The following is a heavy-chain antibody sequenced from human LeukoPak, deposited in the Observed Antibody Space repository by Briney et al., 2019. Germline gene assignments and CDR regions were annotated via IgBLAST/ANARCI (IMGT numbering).Heavy chain of an antibody. J-gene: IGHJ3*02. CDR3: STGYSSGWDDAFDI. V-gene: IGHV4-59*01. D-gene: IGHD6-19*01. Sequence: PSETLSLTYTVSGGSISSYYWMWIRQPPGKGLEWIGYIYYSGSTNYNPSLKSRVTISIDMFKNQFSLKLRSVTAGKTSLYCESTGYSSGWDDAFDIWGQGPMVTVSS. CDR1: GGSISSYY. CDR2: IYYSGST.